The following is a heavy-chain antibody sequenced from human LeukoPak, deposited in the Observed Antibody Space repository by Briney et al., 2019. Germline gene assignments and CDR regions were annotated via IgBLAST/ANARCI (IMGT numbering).Heavy chain of an antibody. V-gene: IGHV3-30*18. CDR2: ISYDGSDK. D-gene: IGHD3-10*01. CDR3: AKFRVFDY. J-gene: IGHJ4*02. Sequence: GGSLRLSCAASGSTFSSYGMHWVRQAPGKGLEWVAVISYDGSDKYYADSVKGRFTISRDNSKNTLYLQMNSLRAEDTAVYYCAKFRVFDYWGQGTLVTVSS. CDR1: GSTFSSYG.